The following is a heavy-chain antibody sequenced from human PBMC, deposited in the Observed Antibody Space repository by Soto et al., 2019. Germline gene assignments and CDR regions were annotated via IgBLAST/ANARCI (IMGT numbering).Heavy chain of an antibody. CDR3: ASQGGSLYYYYGMDV. CDR1: GYTFTSYY. V-gene: IGHV1-46*01. CDR2: INPSGGST. D-gene: IGHD2-15*01. Sequence: GASVKVSCKASGYTFTSYYMHWVRQAPGQGLEWMGIINPSGGSTSYAQKFQGRVTMTRDTSTSTVYMELSSLRSEDTAVYYCASQGGSLYYYYGMDVWGQGTTVTISS. J-gene: IGHJ6*02.